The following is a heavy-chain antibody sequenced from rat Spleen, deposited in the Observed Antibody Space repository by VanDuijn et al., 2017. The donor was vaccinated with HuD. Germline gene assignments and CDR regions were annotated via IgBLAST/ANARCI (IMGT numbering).Heavy chain of an antibody. D-gene: IGHD1-9*01. J-gene: IGHJ2*01. Sequence: QVQLKESGPGLVQPSQTLSLTCTVSGFSLTDYSVHWVRQPPGKGLEWMGRMKYDGDTYYNSALKSRLSISRDTSKSQVFLKLNSLQTEDTAIYYCTREGMGITPLYFDYWGQGVMVTVSS. CDR3: TREGMGITPLYFDY. CDR2: MKYDGDT. V-gene: IGHV2S30*01. CDR1: GFSLTDYS.